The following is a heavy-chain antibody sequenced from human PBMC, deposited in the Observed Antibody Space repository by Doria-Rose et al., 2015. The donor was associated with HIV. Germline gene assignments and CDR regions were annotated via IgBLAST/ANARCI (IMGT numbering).Heavy chain of an antibody. CDR3: ARGMYHYESSGHYRVADH. D-gene: IGHD3-22*01. Sequence: QVQLQESGPGLVKPSQTLSLTCTVSGGSISSGDYYWSWIRQPPGKGLEWIGYISYSGSTYYNPSLKSRVTISGDTSKNQFSLKLSSVTAAETALYYCARGMYHYESSGHYRVADHWGQGTLVTVSS. J-gene: IGHJ4*02. CDR1: GGSISSGDYY. CDR2: ISYSGST. V-gene: IGHV4-30-4*08.